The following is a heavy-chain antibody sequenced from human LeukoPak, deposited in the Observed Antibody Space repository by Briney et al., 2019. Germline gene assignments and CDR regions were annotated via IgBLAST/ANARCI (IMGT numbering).Heavy chain of an antibody. Sequence: GASVKVSCKASGYTFTSYYMHWVRQAPGQGLEWMGIINPSSGSTSNAQKFQGRVTMTRDTSTSTVYMELSSLRSEDTAVYYCARDGEYYDSRGSYFDSWGQGTVVTVSS. D-gene: IGHD3-22*01. CDR3: ARDGEYYDSRGSYFDS. V-gene: IGHV1-46*01. J-gene: IGHJ4*02. CDR2: INPSSGST. CDR1: GYTFTSYY.